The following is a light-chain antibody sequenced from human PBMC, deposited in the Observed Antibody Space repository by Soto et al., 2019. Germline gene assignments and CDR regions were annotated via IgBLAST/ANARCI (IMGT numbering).Light chain of an antibody. J-gene: IGKJ4*01. Sequence: DIVMTQSPLSLPVTPGEPASISCRSSQSLLHSNGYNYLDWYLQKPGQSPQLLISLVSNRASGVPDRLSGGGSGTEFTLKISRVEAEDVGGDYSMQALQTLSLTFGGGTKVEIK. CDR2: LVS. V-gene: IGKV2-28*01. CDR3: MQALQTLSLT. CDR1: QSLLHSNGYNY.